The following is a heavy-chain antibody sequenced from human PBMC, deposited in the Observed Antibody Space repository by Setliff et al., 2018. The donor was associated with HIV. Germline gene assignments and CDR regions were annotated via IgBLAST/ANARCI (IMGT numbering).Heavy chain of an antibody. J-gene: IGHJ5*02. CDR2: IYYSGTT. V-gene: IGHV4-30-4*01. CDR3: ARGGRVAGIGLWGSWFDP. D-gene: IGHD6-19*01. CDR1: GGSINSGNNY. Sequence: PSETLSLTCTVSGGSINSGNNYWSWIRQHPGKGLEWIGYIYYSGTTYYNPSLKSRVTISVDTSKNQFSLKLRSVTAADTAVYYCARGGRVAGIGLWGSWFDPWGQGTLVTVSS.